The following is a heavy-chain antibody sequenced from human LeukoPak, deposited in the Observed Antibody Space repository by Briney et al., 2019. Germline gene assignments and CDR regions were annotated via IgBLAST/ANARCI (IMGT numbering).Heavy chain of an antibody. CDR1: GFTFSSYA. Sequence: PGGSLRLSCAASGFTFSSYAMSWVRQAPGKGLEWVSAISGCGGSTYYADSVKGRFTISRDSSKNTLYLQMNSLRAEDTAVYYCAKDVVYGSGSYFDYWGQGTLVTVSS. J-gene: IGHJ4*02. V-gene: IGHV3-23*01. D-gene: IGHD3-10*01. CDR2: ISGCGGST. CDR3: AKDVVYGSGSYFDY.